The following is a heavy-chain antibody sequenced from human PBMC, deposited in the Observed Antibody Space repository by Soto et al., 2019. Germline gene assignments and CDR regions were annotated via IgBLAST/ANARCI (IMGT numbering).Heavy chain of an antibody. Sequence: SETLSLTCAVSGGSISGSNWWSWVRQPPGKGLEWIGEIYHSGSTNYNPSLKSRVTISVDKSKNQFSLKLSSVTAADTAVYYCASSSGXDILTGYYTNYYYGMDVWGQGTTVTVSS. J-gene: IGHJ6*02. CDR1: GGSISGSNW. V-gene: IGHV4-4*02. CDR2: IYHSGST. CDR3: ASSSGXDILTGYYTNYYYGMDV. D-gene: IGHD3-9*01.